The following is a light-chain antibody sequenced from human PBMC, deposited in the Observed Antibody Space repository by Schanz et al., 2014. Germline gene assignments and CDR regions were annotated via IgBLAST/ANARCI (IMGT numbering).Light chain of an antibody. V-gene: IGLV8-61*01. CDR1: SGSVSTTYY. Sequence: QTVVTQEPSFSVSPGGTVTLTCGLSSGSVSTTYYPSWYQQTPGQAPRTLIYSTNTRSSGVPDRFSGSILGDKAALTITGAQADDESDYYCVLYMGSGSWVSGGGTKLTVL. CDR3: VLYMGSGSWV. CDR2: STN. J-gene: IGLJ3*02.